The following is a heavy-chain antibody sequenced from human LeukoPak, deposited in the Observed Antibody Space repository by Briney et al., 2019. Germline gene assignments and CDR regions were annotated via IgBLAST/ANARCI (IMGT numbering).Heavy chain of an antibody. CDR1: GGSISDYY. Sequence: SETLSLTCTVSGGSISDYYWSWVRQPAGKGLEWIGRIHISGTTYYNPSLKSRFTMSIDTSKNQFSLKLSSVTAADTAVYYCARQTSLVGATNYWGQGTLVTVSS. J-gene: IGHJ4*02. CDR2: IHISGTT. CDR3: ARQTSLVGATNY. D-gene: IGHD1-26*01. V-gene: IGHV4-4*07.